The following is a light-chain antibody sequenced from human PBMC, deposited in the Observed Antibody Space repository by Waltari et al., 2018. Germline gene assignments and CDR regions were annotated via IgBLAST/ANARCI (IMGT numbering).Light chain of an antibody. J-gene: IGKJ4*01. V-gene: IGKV2-24*01. Sequence: DIVMTQIPLSSPVTLRQPASTPSRSSQSLVHSDGNTYLSCLQTRPGQPPRLLIYKISNRLSGVPDRFSGSGAGTEFTLKISRVETEDVGVYFCMQDTQFPLTFGGGTKVEIK. CDR1: QSLVHSDGNTY. CDR3: MQDTQFPLT. CDR2: KIS.